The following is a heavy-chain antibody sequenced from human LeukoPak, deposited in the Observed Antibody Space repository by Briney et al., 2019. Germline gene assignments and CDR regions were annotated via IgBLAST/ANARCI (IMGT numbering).Heavy chain of an antibody. CDR3: ARGPQGSRYFDWFTTN. Sequence: GGSLRLSCAASGFTFSSYAMHWVRQAPGKGLEYVSAISSNGGSTYYANSVKGRFTISRDNSKNTLYLQMGSLRAEDMAVYYCARGPQGSRYFDWFTTNWGQGTLVTVSS. CDR1: GFTFSSYA. CDR2: ISSNGGST. J-gene: IGHJ4*02. V-gene: IGHV3-64*01. D-gene: IGHD3-9*01.